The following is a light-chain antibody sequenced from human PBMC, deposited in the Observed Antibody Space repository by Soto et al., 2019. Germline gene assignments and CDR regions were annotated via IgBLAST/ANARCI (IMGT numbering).Light chain of an antibody. CDR2: GAS. Sequence: EIVMTQSPATLSVSPGERATLSCRSSQSVTGNLAWYQQKPGQAPRLLIYGASTRATGIPARFSGSGSGTEFTLTISSLQSEDFAVYYCQQYNNWPPLTFGGGTKVEIK. CDR1: QSVTGN. V-gene: IGKV3-15*01. CDR3: QQYNNWPPLT. J-gene: IGKJ4*01.